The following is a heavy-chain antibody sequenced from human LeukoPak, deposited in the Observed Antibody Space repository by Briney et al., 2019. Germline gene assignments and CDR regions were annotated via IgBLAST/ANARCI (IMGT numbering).Heavy chain of an antibody. CDR3: AKMHYDFWSDFPLNWFDP. V-gene: IGHV3-23*01. D-gene: IGHD3-3*01. CDR2: ISGSGNIT. CDR1: GFTFSSYA. J-gene: IGHJ5*02. Sequence: HPGGSLRLSCAASGFTFSSYAMSWVRQAPGKGLEWVSSISGSGNITYYADSVKGRFTISRDNSKNALYLQMNSLRAEDTAIYYCAKMHYDFWSDFPLNWFDPWGQGTLVTVSS.